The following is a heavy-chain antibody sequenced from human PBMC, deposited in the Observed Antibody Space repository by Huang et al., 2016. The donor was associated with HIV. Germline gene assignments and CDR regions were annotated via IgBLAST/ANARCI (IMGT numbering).Heavy chain of an antibody. D-gene: IGHD3-10*01. Sequence: QLQLQESGPGLVKPSETLSLTCTVSGGSISSSSYYWGWIRQPPGKGLEWIGTIYYSGSTYYNPSLKGRVTISVDTSKNQFSLKLSSVTAADTAVYYCARHERWAMVRGAPQWGFDYWGQGTLVTVSS. CDR3: ARHERWAMVRGAPQWGFDY. CDR1: GGSISSSSYY. J-gene: IGHJ4*02. CDR2: IYYSGST. V-gene: IGHV4-39*01.